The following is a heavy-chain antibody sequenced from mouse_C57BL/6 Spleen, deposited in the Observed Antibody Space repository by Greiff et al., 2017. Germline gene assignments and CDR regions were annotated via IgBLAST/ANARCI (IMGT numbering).Heavy chain of an antibody. CDR2: IYPGSGST. CDR3: ARSRYYGSSYAYYAMDY. CDR1: GYTFTSYW. J-gene: IGHJ4*01. Sequence: QVQLQQPGAELVKPGASVKMSCTASGYTFTSYWITWVKQRPGQGLEWIGDIYPGSGSTNYNEKFKSKATLTVDTSSSTAYMQLSSLTSEDSAVYYCARSRYYGSSYAYYAMDYWGQGTSVTVSS. D-gene: IGHD1-1*01. V-gene: IGHV1-55*01.